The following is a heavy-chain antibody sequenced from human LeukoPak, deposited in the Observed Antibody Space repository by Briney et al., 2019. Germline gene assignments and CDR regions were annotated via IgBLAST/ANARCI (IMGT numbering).Heavy chain of an antibody. Sequence: PGGSLRLSCAASGFTFDDYAMHWVRQAPGKGLEWVSGISWNSGSIGYADSVKGRFTISRDNAKSSLYLQMNSLRAEDTALYYCAKTRGYDFWSGYFDYWGQGTLVTVSS. J-gene: IGHJ4*02. CDR1: GFTFDDYA. CDR3: AKTRGYDFWSGYFDY. V-gene: IGHV3-9*01. CDR2: ISWNSGSI. D-gene: IGHD3-3*01.